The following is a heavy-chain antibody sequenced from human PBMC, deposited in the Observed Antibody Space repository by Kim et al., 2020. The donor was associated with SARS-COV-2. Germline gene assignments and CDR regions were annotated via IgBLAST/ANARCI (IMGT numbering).Heavy chain of an antibody. CDR2: T. J-gene: IGHJ4*02. V-gene: IGHV4-34*01. CDR3: AREGEWGPFDY. Sequence: TNYNPSLKSRVTISVDTSKNQFSLKLSSVTAADTAVYYCAREGEWGPFDYWGQGTLVTVSS. D-gene: IGHD3-16*01.